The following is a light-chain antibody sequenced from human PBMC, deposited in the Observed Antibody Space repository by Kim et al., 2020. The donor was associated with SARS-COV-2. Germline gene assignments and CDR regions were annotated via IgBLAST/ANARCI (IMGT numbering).Light chain of an antibody. Sequence: APGKTARITCGGNNIGGKSVRWYQQKPGQAPVLVVYDDSDRPSGIPERFSGSNSGNTATLTISRVEAGDEADYYCQVWDNSSDHVVFGGGTQLTVL. J-gene: IGLJ2*01. CDR3: QVWDNSSDHVV. CDR2: DDS. CDR1: NIGGKS. V-gene: IGLV3-21*03.